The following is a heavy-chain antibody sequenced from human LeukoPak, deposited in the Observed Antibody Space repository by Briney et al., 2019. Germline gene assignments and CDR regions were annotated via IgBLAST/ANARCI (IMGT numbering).Heavy chain of an antibody. CDR3: ARDRTWGSYRTFDY. Sequence: SVKVSCKASGGTFSSYAISWVRQAPGQGLEWIGGIIPIFGTANYAQKFQGRVTITADESTSTAYMELSSLRSEDTAVYYCARDRTWGSYRTFDYWAREPWSPSPQ. CDR2: IIPIFGTA. D-gene: IGHD3-16*02. CDR1: GGTFSSYA. V-gene: IGHV1-69*13. J-gene: IGHJ4*02.